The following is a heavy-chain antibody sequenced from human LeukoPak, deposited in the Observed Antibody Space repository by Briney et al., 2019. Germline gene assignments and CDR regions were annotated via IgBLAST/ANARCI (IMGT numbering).Heavy chain of an antibody. V-gene: IGHV3-23*01. CDR3: AKILLALSFGGTDY. CDR1: GFTFSSYA. J-gene: IGHJ4*02. D-gene: IGHD2-15*01. CDR2: ISDSGGRT. Sequence: QPGGSLRLSCAASGFTFSSYAMSWVRQAPGKGLEWVSTISDSGGRTYYADSVQGRFTISRDNSKNTLFLQMNSLRAEDTAIYYCAKILLALSFGGTDYWGEGTLVTASS.